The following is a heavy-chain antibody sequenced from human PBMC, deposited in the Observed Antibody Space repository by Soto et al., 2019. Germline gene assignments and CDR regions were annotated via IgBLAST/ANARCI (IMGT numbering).Heavy chain of an antibody. CDR3: ARDRTVVPAAIYGWVGRYYYGMDV. Sequence: GGSLRLSCAASGFTFSSDAMHWVRQAPGKGLEWVAGISYDGSNKYYADSVKGRFTISRDNSKNTLYLQMNSLRAEDTAVYYCARDRTVVPAAIYGWVGRYYYGMDVWGQGTTVTVSS. D-gene: IGHD2-2*02. V-gene: IGHV3-30-3*01. J-gene: IGHJ6*02. CDR1: GFTFSSDA. CDR2: ISYDGSNK.